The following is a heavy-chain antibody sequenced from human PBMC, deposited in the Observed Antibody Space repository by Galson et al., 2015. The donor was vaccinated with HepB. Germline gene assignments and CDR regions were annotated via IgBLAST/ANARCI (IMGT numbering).Heavy chain of an antibody. D-gene: IGHD1-26*01. Sequence: SVKVSCKASGGTFSSYTISWVRQAPGQGLEWMGRIIPILGIANYAQKFQGRVTITADKSTSTAYMELSSLRSDDTAVYYCTRDLGGSPGVFFDYWGQGTLVTVSS. CDR2: IIPILGIA. V-gene: IGHV1-69*04. J-gene: IGHJ4*02. CDR3: TRDLGGSPGVFFDY. CDR1: GGTFSSYT.